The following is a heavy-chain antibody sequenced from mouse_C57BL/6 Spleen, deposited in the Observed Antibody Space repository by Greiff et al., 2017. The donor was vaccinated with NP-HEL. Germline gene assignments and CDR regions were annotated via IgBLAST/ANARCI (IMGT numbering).Heavy chain of an antibody. J-gene: IGHJ2*01. V-gene: IGHV2-2*01. CDR1: GFSLTSYG. D-gene: IGHD3-1*01. Sequence: VQLQQSGPGLVQPSQCLSIPCTVSGFSLTSYGVHWVRQSPGKGLEWLGLIWSGGSTDYHAAFISRLSISKDNSKSQVFFKMNSLQADDTAIYYCARNSGTGYFDYWGQGTTLTVSS. CDR3: ARNSGTGYFDY. CDR2: IWSGGST.